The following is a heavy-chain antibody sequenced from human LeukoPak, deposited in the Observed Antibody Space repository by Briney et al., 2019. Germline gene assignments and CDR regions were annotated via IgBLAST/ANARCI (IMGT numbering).Heavy chain of an antibody. D-gene: IGHD4-17*01. V-gene: IGHV3-23*01. CDR1: GFTFSDNG. Sequence: PGGSLRLSCAASGFTFSDNGMTWVRQAPGKGLEWVSSISNSGGITYYADSVKGRFTISRDNSKSTLYLQMNSLRAEDTAIYYFLRGAKSTVSSYWGQGTLVTVSS. CDR2: ISNSGGIT. J-gene: IGHJ4*02. CDR3: LRGAKSTVSSY.